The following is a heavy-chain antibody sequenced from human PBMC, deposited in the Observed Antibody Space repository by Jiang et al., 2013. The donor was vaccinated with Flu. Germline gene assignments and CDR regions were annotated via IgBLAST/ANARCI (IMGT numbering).Heavy chain of an antibody. J-gene: IGHJ4*02. Sequence: KPTQTLTLTCTFSGFSLSTSGVGVAWIRQPPGKALEWLALIYWGDDKRYRPSLKSRLAISKDTSKNQVVLTMTNMDPVDTATYYCARAYYYDSSGYYLTSFDYWGQGTLVTVSS. D-gene: IGHD3-22*01. CDR3: ARAYYYDSSGYYLTSFDY. V-gene: IGHV2-5*02. CDR2: IYWGDDK. CDR1: GFSLSTSGVG.